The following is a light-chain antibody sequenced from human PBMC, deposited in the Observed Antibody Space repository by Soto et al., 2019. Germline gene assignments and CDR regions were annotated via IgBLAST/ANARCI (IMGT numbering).Light chain of an antibody. Sequence: DIVMTQSPLSLPVTPGEPASISCRSSQSLLHSNGYNYLDWYLQKPGESPQLLIYFGSNRASGVHDRFSASGSGADFALKISRVEAEDVGVYYCMQAIQSPWTFGQGTKVEIK. J-gene: IGKJ1*01. CDR3: MQAIQSPWT. CDR1: QSLLHSNGYNY. CDR2: FGS. V-gene: IGKV2-28*01.